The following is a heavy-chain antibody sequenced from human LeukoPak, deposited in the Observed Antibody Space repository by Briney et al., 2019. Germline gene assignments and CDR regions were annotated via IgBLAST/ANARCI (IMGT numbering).Heavy chain of an antibody. D-gene: IGHD3-9*01. CDR1: GFTFSSYG. J-gene: IGHJ4*02. CDR3: AKGYFDWLGEYYFDY. V-gene: IGHV3-30*18. Sequence: GGSLRLSCAASGFTFSSYGMHWVHQAPGKGLEWVAVISYDGSNKYYADSVKGRFTISRDNSKNTLHLQMNSLRAEDTAVYYCAKGYFDWLGEYYFDYWGQGTLVTVSS. CDR2: ISYDGSNK.